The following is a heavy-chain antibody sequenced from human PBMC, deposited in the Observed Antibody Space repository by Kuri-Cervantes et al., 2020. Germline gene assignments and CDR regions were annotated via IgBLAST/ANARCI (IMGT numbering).Heavy chain of an antibody. CDR3: ARGRAPRRLRDPCFDY. CDR1: GYSISSDYY. CDR2: INHSGST. J-gene: IGHJ4*02. V-gene: IGHV4-38-2*02. Sequence: ESLKISCTVSGYSISSDYYWGWIRQPPGKGLEWIGEINHSGSTNYNPSLKSRVTISVDTSKNQFSPKLSSVTAADTAVYYCARGRAPRRLRDPCFDYWGQGTLVTVSS.